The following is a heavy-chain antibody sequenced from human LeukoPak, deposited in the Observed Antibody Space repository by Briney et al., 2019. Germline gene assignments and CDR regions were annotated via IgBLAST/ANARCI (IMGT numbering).Heavy chain of an antibody. V-gene: IGHV4-59*11. J-gene: IGHJ5*02. CDR1: GGSIISHY. CDR3: ARMRDWFDP. Sequence: SETLSLTCTVSGGSIISHYWSWIRHPPGKGLEWIGYIYDSGSTNFNPSLKSRVTISVDTSKNQFSLKLGSVTAADTAVYYCARMRDWFDPWGQGTLVTVSS. CDR2: IYDSGST.